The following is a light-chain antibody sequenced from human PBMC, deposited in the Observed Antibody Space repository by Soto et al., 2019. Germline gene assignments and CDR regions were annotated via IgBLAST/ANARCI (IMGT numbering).Light chain of an antibody. CDR3: SSYTSSSTWV. Sequence: QSALTQPASVSGSPGQSITISCTGTSSDVGGYKYVSWYQQHPGKAPKLMIYDVSNRPSGVSNRFSGSKSGNTASLIISGLQAEDEADYYCSSYTSSSTWVIGGGTKLTVL. CDR1: SSDVGGYKY. J-gene: IGLJ3*02. CDR2: DVS. V-gene: IGLV2-14*03.